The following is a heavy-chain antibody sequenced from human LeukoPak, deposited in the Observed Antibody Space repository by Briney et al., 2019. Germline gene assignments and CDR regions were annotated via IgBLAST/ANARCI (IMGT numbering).Heavy chain of an antibody. Sequence: GRSLRLSCAASGFTFDDYAMHWVRQAPGKGLEWVSGISWNSGSIGYADSVKGRFTISRDNAKNALYLQMNSLRAEDTALYYCAKDRESSGWYGLPNYWGQGTLVTVSS. D-gene: IGHD6-19*01. CDR1: GFTFDDYA. CDR3: AKDRESSGWYGLPNY. CDR2: ISWNSGSI. V-gene: IGHV3-9*01. J-gene: IGHJ4*02.